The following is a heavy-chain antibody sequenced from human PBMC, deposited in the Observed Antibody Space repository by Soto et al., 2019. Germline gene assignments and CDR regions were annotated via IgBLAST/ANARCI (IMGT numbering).Heavy chain of an antibody. Sequence: EVQLLESGGGLVQPGGSLRLSCEASGFTFSTSAMSWVRQAPGKGLEWVSTISDSGSTYYVDSVKRRFTISRDISRKTLYLQMNSLRAEDTAVYYCAKVWGEDGYCSRTSCLYYFHHWGQGTLVTVSS. CDR2: ISDSGST. D-gene: IGHD2-2*03. V-gene: IGHV3-23*01. J-gene: IGHJ4*02. CDR1: GFTFSTSA. CDR3: AKVWGEDGYCSRTSCLYYFHH.